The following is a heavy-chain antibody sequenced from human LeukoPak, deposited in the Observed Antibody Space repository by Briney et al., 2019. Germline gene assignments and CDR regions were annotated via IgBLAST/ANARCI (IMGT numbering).Heavy chain of an antibody. D-gene: IGHD2-2*01. V-gene: IGHV3-30*02. CDR1: GFTFSSYG. J-gene: IGHJ5*02. CDR3: AKKGGRVVPAASDWFDP. CDR2: IRYDGSNK. Sequence: GGSLRLSCAASGFTFSSYGMHWVRQAPGKGLEWVAFIRYDGSNKYYADSVKGRFTISRDNSKNTLYLQMNSLRAEDTAVYYCAKKGGRVVPAASDWFDPWGQGTLVTVSS.